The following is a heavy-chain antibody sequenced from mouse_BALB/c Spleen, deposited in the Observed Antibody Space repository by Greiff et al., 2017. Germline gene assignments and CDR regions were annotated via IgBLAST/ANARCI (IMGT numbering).Heavy chain of an antibody. CDR3: ARDYYGSSYVGYAMDY. Sequence: QVQLQQSGPELVRPGVSVKISCKGSGYTFTDYAMHWVKQSHAKSLEWIGVISTYYGNTNYNQKFKGKATMTVDKSSSTAYMELARLTSEDSAIYYCARDYYGSSYVGYAMDYWGQGTSVTVSS. J-gene: IGHJ4*01. V-gene: IGHV1-67*01. D-gene: IGHD1-1*01. CDR2: ISTYYGNT. CDR1: GYTFTDYA.